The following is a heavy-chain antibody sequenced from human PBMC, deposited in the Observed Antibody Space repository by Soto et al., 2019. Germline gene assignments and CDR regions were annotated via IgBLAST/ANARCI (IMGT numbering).Heavy chain of an antibody. D-gene: IGHD6-6*01. CDR1: GFTFSSYA. CDR2: ISGSGGST. Sequence: GGSLRLSCAASGFTFSSYAMSWVRQAPGKGLEWVSAISGSGGSTYYADSVKGRFTISRDNSKNTLYLQMNSLRAEDTAVYYCAKSREAARYYYYSMDVWGQGTTVTVSS. CDR3: AKSREAARYYYYSMDV. V-gene: IGHV3-23*01. J-gene: IGHJ6*02.